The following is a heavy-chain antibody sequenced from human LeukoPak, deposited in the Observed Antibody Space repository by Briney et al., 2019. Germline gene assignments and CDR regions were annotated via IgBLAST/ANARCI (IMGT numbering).Heavy chain of an antibody. CDR2: ISGSGGNT. CDR3: AKDRSSSGPGVRFDP. Sequence: GGSLRLSCAASGFIFSSYAMSWVRQAPGKGLEWVSTISGSGGNTYYADSVKGRFPISRDNAKNTMYMQMNSLRADDTAIYYCAKDRSSSGPGVRFDPWGQGALVTVSS. D-gene: IGHD6-13*01. J-gene: IGHJ5*02. CDR1: GFIFSSYA. V-gene: IGHV3-23*01.